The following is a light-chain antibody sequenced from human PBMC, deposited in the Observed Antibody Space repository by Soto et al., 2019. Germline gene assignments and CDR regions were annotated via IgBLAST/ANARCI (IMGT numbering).Light chain of an antibody. Sequence: QSALTQPPSASGSPGQSVTISCTGTSSDVGGYNYVSWYQQHPGKAPKLMIYDVSKRPSGVPDRFSGSKSGNTASLTVSGLQAEDEADYYWSSYAGSNNLVFGGGTKLTVL. V-gene: IGLV2-8*01. CDR3: SSYAGSNNLV. CDR2: DVS. CDR1: SSDVGGYNY. J-gene: IGLJ2*01.